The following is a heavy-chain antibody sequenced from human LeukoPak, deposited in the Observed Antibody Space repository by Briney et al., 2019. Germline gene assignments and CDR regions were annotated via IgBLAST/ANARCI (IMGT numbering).Heavy chain of an antibody. Sequence: PGTSLRLSCAASGFIFSSYGIHWVRQAPGKGLEWVAFISDDGSNKYYADSVKGRFTISRDNSKNTLHLQMNSLRAEDTALYYCAKDFCGGDCYSLYYFDYWGQGTLVTVSS. CDR2: ISDDGSNK. CDR3: AKDFCGGDCYSLYYFDY. D-gene: IGHD2-21*02. CDR1: GFIFSSYG. J-gene: IGHJ4*02. V-gene: IGHV3-30*18.